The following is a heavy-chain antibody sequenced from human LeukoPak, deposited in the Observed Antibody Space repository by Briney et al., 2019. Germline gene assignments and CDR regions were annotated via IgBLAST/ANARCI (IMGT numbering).Heavy chain of an antibody. CDR1: GITFRYG. V-gene: IGHV3-23*01. CDR2: ISGSGGST. D-gene: IGHD2-2*02. CDR3: AKDIVVAPAAISEFDY. J-gene: IGHJ4*02. Sequence: GGTLRLSCEASGITFRYGMSWVRQVPGKGLEWVSAISGSGGSTYYADSVKGRFTISRDNSKNTLYLQINSLRVDDTAMYYCAKDIVVAPAAISEFDYWGQGTLVTVSS.